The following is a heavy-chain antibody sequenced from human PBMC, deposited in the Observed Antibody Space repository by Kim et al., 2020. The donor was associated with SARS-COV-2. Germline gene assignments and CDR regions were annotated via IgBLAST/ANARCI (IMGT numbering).Heavy chain of an antibody. Sequence: ASVKVSCKASGYTFTSYGISWVRQAPGQGLEWMGWISAYNGNTNYAQKLQGRVTMTTDTSTSTAYMELRSLRSDDTAVYYCARDRESIAVAGINYYYYYGMDVWGQGTTVTVSS. V-gene: IGHV1-18*01. D-gene: IGHD6-19*01. CDR3: ARDRESIAVAGINYYYYYGMDV. CDR2: ISAYNGNT. CDR1: GYTFTSYG. J-gene: IGHJ6*02.